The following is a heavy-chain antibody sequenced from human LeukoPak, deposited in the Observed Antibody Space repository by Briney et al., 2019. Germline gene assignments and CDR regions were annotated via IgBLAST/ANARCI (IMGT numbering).Heavy chain of an antibody. CDR3: ARRQIAAAGNVFDY. Sequence: PGASVKVSCKASGYPFTGYYMHWVRQAPGQGLEWMGWINPNSGGTNYAQKFQGRVTMTRDTSISTAYMELSRLRSDDTAVYYCARRQIAAAGNVFDYWGQGTLVTVSS. CDR1: GYPFTGYY. J-gene: IGHJ4*02. V-gene: IGHV1-2*02. CDR2: INPNSGGT. D-gene: IGHD6-13*01.